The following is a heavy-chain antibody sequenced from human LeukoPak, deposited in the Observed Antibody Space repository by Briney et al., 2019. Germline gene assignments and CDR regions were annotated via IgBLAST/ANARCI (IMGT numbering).Heavy chain of an antibody. Sequence: PGGSLRLSCAASGFSFSSYGMHWARQAPGKGLEWVALISYDGRDKYADSVKGRFTISRDNSENTLYLQLNSLRTDDTAVYYCAKEDVAGWLGVDYWGQGTLVTASS. CDR1: GFSFSSYG. J-gene: IGHJ4*02. CDR2: ISYDGRDK. CDR3: AKEDVAGWLGVDY. D-gene: IGHD6-19*01. V-gene: IGHV3-30*18.